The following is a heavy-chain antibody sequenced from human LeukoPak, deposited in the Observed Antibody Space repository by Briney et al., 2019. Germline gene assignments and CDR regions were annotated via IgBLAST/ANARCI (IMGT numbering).Heavy chain of an antibody. CDR2: ISGSGGST. CDR1: GFTFSSYA. D-gene: IGHD6-13*01. CDR3: AKDSAAAGFDY. Sequence: GGSLRLSCAASGFTFSSYAMSWVRQAAGKGLEWVSTISGSGGSTYYADSVKGRFTISRDNSKNTLYLQMNSLRAEDTAVYYCAKDSAAAGFDYWGQGTLVTVSS. J-gene: IGHJ4*02. V-gene: IGHV3-23*01.